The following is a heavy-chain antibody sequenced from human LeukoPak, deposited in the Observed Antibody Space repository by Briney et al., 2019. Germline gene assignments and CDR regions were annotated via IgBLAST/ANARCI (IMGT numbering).Heavy chain of an antibody. CDR1: GFTFSNAW. J-gene: IGHJ3*02. V-gene: IGHV3-15*01. D-gene: IGHD3-9*01. CDR2: IKSKTDGGTT. CDR3: TSKLRYFVWFTASGAFDI. Sequence: PGGSLRLSCAASGFTFSNAWMSWVRQAPGKGLEWVGRIKSKTDGGTTDYAAPVKGRFTISRDDSKNTLYLQMNSLKTEDTAVYYCTSKLRYFVWFTASGAFDIWGQGTMVTVSS.